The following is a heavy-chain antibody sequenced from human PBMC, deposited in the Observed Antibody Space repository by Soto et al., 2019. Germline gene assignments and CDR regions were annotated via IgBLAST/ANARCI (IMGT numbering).Heavy chain of an antibody. J-gene: IGHJ6*02. V-gene: IGHV4-59*01. Sequence: PSETLSLTCTVSGGSINYSYWTWIRQPPGKGLEWIGYISYTGSANYNASLKSRLTISVDTSKNQFSLKLRSVTAADTALYYCARVNYGDYYDGMDVWGQGTTVTVSS. D-gene: IGHD4-17*01. CDR1: GGSINYSY. CDR2: ISYTGSA. CDR3: ARVNYGDYYDGMDV.